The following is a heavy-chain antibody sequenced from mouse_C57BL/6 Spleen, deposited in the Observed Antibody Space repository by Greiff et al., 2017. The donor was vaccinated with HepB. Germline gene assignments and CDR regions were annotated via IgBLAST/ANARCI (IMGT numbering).Heavy chain of an antibody. CDR1: GFSLTSYG. CDR3: ARGGTTPAY. J-gene: IGHJ3*01. CDR2: IWSGGST. D-gene: IGHD1-1*01. Sequence: VQLQQSGPGLVQPSPSLSITCTVSGFSLTSYGVHWVRQSPGKGLEWLGVIWSGGSTDYNAAFISRLSISKDNSKSQVFFKMNSLQADDTAIYYCARGGTTPAYWGQGTLVTVSA. V-gene: IGHV2-2*01.